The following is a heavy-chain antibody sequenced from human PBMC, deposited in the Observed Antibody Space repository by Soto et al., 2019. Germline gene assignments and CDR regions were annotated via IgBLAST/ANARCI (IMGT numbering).Heavy chain of an antibody. V-gene: IGHV3-30*18. CDR1: GFTLGTYG. D-gene: IGHD3-22*01. CDR2: ISNDGGDK. J-gene: IGHJ3*02. CDR3: AKEFFDSSGFYPSLDALDI. Sequence: QVQLAESGGGVVQPGRSLTITCAASGFTLGTYGMHWVRQAPGKGLEWVAVISNDGGDKYYSDSVMGRFTISRDNSKNTLFLQMNSLRAVDTVVYFCAKEFFDSSGFYPSLDALDIWGQGTVVTVSS.